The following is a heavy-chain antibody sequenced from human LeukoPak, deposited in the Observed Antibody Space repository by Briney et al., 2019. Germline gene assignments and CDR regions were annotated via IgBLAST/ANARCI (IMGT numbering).Heavy chain of an antibody. CDR2: IYYRGST. CDR3: ARGEQVNWFDP. V-gene: IGHV4-39*01. D-gene: IGHD1-26*01. Sequence: SETLSLTCTVSGGSISFSTSYWAWIRQPPGKGLEWIGSIYYRGSTYYNPSLTSRLTTSVDTSKNQFSLNLRSLTAADTAVYYCARGEQVNWFDPWGQGALVIVSS. J-gene: IGHJ5*02. CDR1: GGSISFSTSY.